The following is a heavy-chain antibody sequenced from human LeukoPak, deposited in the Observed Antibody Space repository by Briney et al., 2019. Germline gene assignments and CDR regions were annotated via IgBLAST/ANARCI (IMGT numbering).Heavy chain of an antibody. CDR1: GYSISSSNW. D-gene: IGHD2-2*02. Sequence: SDTLSPTCAVSGYSISSSNWWGWIRQPPGKGLEWIGYIYYSGSIYYNPSLKSRVTMSVGTSKNQFSLKLSSVTAVDTAVYYCARTMSSSHTVYGMDVWGQGTTVTVSS. J-gene: IGHJ6*02. V-gene: IGHV4-28*05. CDR2: IYYSGSI. CDR3: ARTMSSSHTVYGMDV.